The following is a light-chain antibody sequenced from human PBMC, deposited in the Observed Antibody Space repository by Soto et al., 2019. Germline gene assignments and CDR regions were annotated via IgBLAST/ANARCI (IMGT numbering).Light chain of an antibody. V-gene: IGKV3-11*01. CDR1: QSVRTY. CDR3: QQRNSWPPIT. Sequence: EFVLTQCPVNLPWFPGERSTLSCRVSQSVRTYLAWYQVKPGQAPRLLIYDASSRASGVPARFSGSGSGTDFTLTISSLQAAEFALDYCQQRNSWPPITFGQGTRLEIK. J-gene: IGKJ5*01. CDR2: DAS.